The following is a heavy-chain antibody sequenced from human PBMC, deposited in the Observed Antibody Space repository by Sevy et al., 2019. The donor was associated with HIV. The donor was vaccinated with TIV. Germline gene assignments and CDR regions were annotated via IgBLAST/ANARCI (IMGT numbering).Heavy chain of an antibody. D-gene: IGHD4-17*01. CDR2: ISSSSSTI. CDR1: GFTFSSYS. Sequence: GGSLRLSCAASGFTFSSYSMNWVRQAPGKGLEWVSYISSSSSTIYYADSVKGRFTISIDNAKNSFYLQMNSLRDEDTAVYYCARDNGYGDYFHAFDIWGQGTMVTVSS. CDR3: ARDNGYGDYFHAFDI. V-gene: IGHV3-48*02. J-gene: IGHJ3*02.